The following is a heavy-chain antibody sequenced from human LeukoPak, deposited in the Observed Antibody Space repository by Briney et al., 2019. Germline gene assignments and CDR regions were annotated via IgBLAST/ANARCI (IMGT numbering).Heavy chain of an antibody. CDR1: GGSISSGGYS. Sequence: SQTLSLTCAVSGGSISSGGYSWSWIRQPPGKGLEWIGYIYYSGSTNYNPSLKSRVTISVDTSKNQFSLKLSSVTAADTAVYYCARVPLRDGYNFYAFDIWGQGTMVTASS. D-gene: IGHD5-24*01. J-gene: IGHJ3*02. V-gene: IGHV4-30-4*07. CDR2: IYYSGST. CDR3: ARVPLRDGYNFYAFDI.